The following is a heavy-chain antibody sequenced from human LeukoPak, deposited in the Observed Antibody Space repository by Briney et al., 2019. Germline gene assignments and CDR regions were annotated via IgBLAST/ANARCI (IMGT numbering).Heavy chain of an antibody. CDR2: LYYSGNT. CDR3: ARLYYYASGSYGMDV. CDR1: GGSISSYY. V-gene: IGHV4-59*08. J-gene: IGHJ6*02. D-gene: IGHD3-10*01. Sequence: SETLSLTCTVSGGSISSYYWSWIRQPPGKGLEWIGYLYYSGNTNYNPSLKSRVTISVDTSKNQFSLKLSSVTAADTAVYYCARLYYYASGSYGMDVWGQGTTVTVSS.